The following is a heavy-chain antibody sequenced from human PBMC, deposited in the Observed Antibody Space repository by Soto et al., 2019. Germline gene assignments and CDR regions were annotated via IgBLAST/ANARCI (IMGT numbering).Heavy chain of an antibody. J-gene: IGHJ4*02. Sequence: QVQLVESGGGVVQPGRSLRLSCAASGFTFSSYGMHWVRQAPGKGLEWVAVISYDGSNKYYADSVKGRFTISRDNSKNTLYLQMNSLRAEDTAVYYCAKVLIAYYDSSGFDYWGQGTLVTVSS. V-gene: IGHV3-30*18. CDR3: AKVLIAYYDSSGFDY. CDR1: GFTFSSYG. D-gene: IGHD3-22*01. CDR2: ISYDGSNK.